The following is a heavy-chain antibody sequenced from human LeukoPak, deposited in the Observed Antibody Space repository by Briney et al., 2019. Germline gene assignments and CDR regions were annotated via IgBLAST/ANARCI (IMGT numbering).Heavy chain of an antibody. CDR3: ARGNRLYSSSRSSLPFDI. V-gene: IGHV1-8*01. J-gene: IGHJ3*02. CDR2: TNPISGYT. Sequence: ASEKVSCKASGYIFTDYDINWVRQATAQGLEWMGWTNPISGYTGSAQKFQGRVTMPRDTSISTAYLEPSSLRSDDTAVYSWARGNRLYSSSRSSLPFDIWGQGTMVTVSS. CDR1: GYIFTDYD. D-gene: IGHD6-13*01.